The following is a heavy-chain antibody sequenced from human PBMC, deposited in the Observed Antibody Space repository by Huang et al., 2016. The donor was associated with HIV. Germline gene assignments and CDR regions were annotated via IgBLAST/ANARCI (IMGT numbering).Heavy chain of an antibody. Sequence: QVQLVQSGAEVKKPGASVKVSCKVSGYTLTELSIHWVRQAPGKGLEGMGGFAPERCETTYGPNFQGRVTRPEDTSADTANMERNSLRSEVTAVYYCATGFDTYYDIWGQGTMVIASS. D-gene: IGHD2-21*01. J-gene: IGHJ3*02. CDR3: ATGFDTYYDI. CDR1: GYTLTELS. V-gene: IGHV1-24*01. CDR2: FAPERCET.